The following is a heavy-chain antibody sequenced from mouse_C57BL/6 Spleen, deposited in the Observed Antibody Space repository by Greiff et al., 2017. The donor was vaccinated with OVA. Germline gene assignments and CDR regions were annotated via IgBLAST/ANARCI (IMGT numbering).Heavy chain of an antibody. CDR1: GYTFTSYW. Sequence: VKLQQPGAELVKPGASVKLSCKASGYTFTSYWMHWVKQRPGQGLEWIGMIHPNSGSTNYNEKFKSKATLTVDKSSSTAYMQLSSLTSEDSAVYYCARSKDYDYGYFDVWGTGTTVTVSS. V-gene: IGHV1-64*01. CDR2: IHPNSGST. CDR3: ARSKDYDYGYFDV. J-gene: IGHJ1*03. D-gene: IGHD2-4*01.